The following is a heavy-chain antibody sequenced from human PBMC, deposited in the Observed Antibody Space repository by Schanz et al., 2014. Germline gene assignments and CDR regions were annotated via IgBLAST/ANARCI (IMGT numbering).Heavy chain of an antibody. CDR2: ISSSSNYY. Sequence: EVQLVESGGNLVQPGGSLRLSCVASGFTFSSHSMNWVRQAPGQGLEWLSYISSSSNYYYYADSVKGRFTISRDAAKDSLFLQMTSLRADDTAVYFCAREYASTWFESNVMAGRIDNWGQGTLVTVSS. CDR1: GFTFSSHS. D-gene: IGHD2-8*01. CDR3: AREYASTWFESNVMAGRIDN. J-gene: IGHJ4*02. V-gene: IGHV3-21*05.